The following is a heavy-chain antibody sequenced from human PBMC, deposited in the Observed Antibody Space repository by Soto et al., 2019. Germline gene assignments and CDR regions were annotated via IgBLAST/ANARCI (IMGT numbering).Heavy chain of an antibody. CDR2: ISSSSSYI. CDR1: GFTFSSYS. J-gene: IGHJ3*02. D-gene: IGHD4-17*01. CDR3: AREGMTVADAFDI. Sequence: EVQLVESGGGLVKPGGSLRLSCAASGFTFSSYSMNWVRQAPGKGLEWVSSISSSSSYIYYADSVKGRFTISRDNAKNSLYLQMNSLRAGDTAVYYCAREGMTVADAFDIWGQGTMVTVSS. V-gene: IGHV3-21*01.